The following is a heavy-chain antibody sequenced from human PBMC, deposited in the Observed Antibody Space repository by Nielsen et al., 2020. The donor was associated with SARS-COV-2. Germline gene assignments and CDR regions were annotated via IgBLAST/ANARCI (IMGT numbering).Heavy chain of an antibody. V-gene: IGHV4-30-4*01. CDR1: GGSISSGDYY. J-gene: IGHJ4*02. CDR3: AASQLPVLRYFD. CDR2: IYYSGST. Sequence: SETLSLTCTVSGGSISSGDYYWSWIRQPPGKGLEWIGYIYYSGSTYYNPSLKSRVTISVDTSKNQFSLKLSSVTAADTALYYCAASQLPVLRYFDWGQGTLVTVSS. D-gene: IGHD3-9*01.